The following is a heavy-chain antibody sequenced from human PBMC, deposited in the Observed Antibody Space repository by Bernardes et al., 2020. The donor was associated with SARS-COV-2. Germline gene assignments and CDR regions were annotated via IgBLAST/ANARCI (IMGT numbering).Heavy chain of an antibody. D-gene: IGHD2-2*01. V-gene: IGHV3-23*01. Sequence: GGSRRLSCAASGFTFSSYAMSWVRQAPGKGLEWVSAISGSGGSTYYADSVKGRFTISRDNSKNTLYLQMNSLRAEDTAVYYCAKMGYCSSTSCYVVTRFDPWGQGTLVTVSS. CDR1: GFTFSSYA. J-gene: IGHJ5*02. CDR2: ISGSGGST. CDR3: AKMGYCSSTSCYVVTRFDP.